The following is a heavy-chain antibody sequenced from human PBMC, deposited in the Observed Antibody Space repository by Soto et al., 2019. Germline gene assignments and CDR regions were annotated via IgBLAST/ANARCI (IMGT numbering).Heavy chain of an antibody. V-gene: IGHV1-2*04. Sequence: ASVKVSCKASGYTFTGYYMHWVRQAPGQGLEWMGWINPNSGGTNYAQKFQGWVTMTRDTSISTAYMELTRLKSDDTAIYYCARGFSDYGMDFWGQGTTLTVSS. CDR1: GYTFTGYY. CDR3: ARGFSDYGMDF. J-gene: IGHJ6*02. CDR2: INPNSGGT.